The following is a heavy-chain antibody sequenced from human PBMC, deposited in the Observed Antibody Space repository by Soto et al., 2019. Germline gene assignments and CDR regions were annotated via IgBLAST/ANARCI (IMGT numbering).Heavy chain of an antibody. Sequence: PWESLKISCKGSGYTFTNYWIVWVRQMSGKGLEGMGSIDPGDSGTIYSPSVQGQVTISADMSSSTADVQWSSLKASDTGMYYCARPPTLTAYFFHGMGVRGPGTTGTV. J-gene: IGHJ6*02. CDR1: GYTFTNYW. CDR2: IDPGDSGT. CDR3: ARPPTLTAYFFHGMGV. V-gene: IGHV5-51*01. D-gene: IGHD4-17*01.